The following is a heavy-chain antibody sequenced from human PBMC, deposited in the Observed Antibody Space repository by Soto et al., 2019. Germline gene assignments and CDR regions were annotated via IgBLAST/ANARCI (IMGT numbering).Heavy chain of an antibody. J-gene: IGHJ4*02. CDR2: IYHSGST. V-gene: IGHV4-4*02. Sequence: SETLSLTCAVSGGSISSSNWWSWVRQPPGKGLEWIGEIYHSGSTNYNPSLKSRVTISVDKSKNQFSLKLSSVTAADTAVYYCARESLAPVAGTAVIDYWGQGTLVTVSS. D-gene: IGHD6-19*01. CDR3: ARESLAPVAGTAVIDY. CDR1: GGSISSSNW.